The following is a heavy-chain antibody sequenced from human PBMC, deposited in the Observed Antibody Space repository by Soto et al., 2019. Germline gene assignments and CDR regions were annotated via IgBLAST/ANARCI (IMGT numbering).Heavy chain of an antibody. J-gene: IGHJ4*02. CDR1: GGSISSSSYY. Sequence: QLQLQESGPGLVKPSETLSLTCTVSGGSISSSSYYWGWIRQPPGKGLEWIGSIYYSGSTYYNPSLQSRVAISVDTSMTQCSLKLSSVTAADTAVYYCERDLDYDFWSGYSYYFDYWGQGTLVTVSS. CDR2: IYYSGST. V-gene: IGHV4-39*02. CDR3: ERDLDYDFWSGYSYYFDY. D-gene: IGHD3-3*01.